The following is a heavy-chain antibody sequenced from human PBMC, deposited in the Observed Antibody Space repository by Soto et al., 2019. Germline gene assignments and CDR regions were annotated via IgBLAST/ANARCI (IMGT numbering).Heavy chain of an antibody. CDR2: IYYSGST. CDR1: GGSISSYY. Sequence: QVQLQESGPGLVKPSETLSLTCTVSGGSISSYYWSWIRQPPGKGLEWIGYIYYSGSTNYNPSLKSAVTISVDTSKNQFSLTLSSVTAADTPVYYCARFNWYFALWGRGTLVTVSS. CDR3: ARFNWYFAL. J-gene: IGHJ2*01. V-gene: IGHV4-59*08.